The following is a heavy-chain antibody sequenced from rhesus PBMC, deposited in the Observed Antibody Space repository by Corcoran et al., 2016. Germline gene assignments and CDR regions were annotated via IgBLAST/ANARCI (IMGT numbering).Heavy chain of an antibody. CDR3: ARAAGYYYFDY. V-gene: IGHV4-76*01. Sequence: QVQLQESVPGVVKPSETLSLTCAVSGGSISSGYDWSWIRQPPGKGLEWIGYIYGSSGSTNYNPSLKNRVTIAEDASKNQFSLKLSSVTAAGTAVYYCARAAGYYYFDYWGQGVLVTVSS. J-gene: IGHJ4*01. CDR2: IYGSSGST. CDR1: GGSISSGYD. D-gene: IGHD6-31*01.